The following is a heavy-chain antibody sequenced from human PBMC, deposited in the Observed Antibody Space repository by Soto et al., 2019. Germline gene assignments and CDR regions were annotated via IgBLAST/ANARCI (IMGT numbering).Heavy chain of an antibody. D-gene: IGHD3-10*01. J-gene: IGHJ6*02. Sequence: EVQLVESGGGLVQPAGSLRLSCAASGFTFSSYGMNWIHPAPGKGLEWVSYISSRGSTIYYADSVKGRFTISRDNAKHSLYMQMNILRAEATAVDYCARDDTMDLLGYYYGMDVWGQGTTVTVSS. CDR2: ISSRGSTI. CDR3: ARDDTMDLLGYYYGMDV. V-gene: IGHV3-48*03. CDR1: GFTFSSYG.